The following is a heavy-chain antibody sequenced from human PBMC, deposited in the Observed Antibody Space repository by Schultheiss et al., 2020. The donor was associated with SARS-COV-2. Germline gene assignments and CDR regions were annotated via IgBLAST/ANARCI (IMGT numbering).Heavy chain of an antibody. Sequence: ASVKVSCKASGYTFTSYGISWVRQAPGQGLEWMGWISAYNGNTIYAQKFQGRVTMTTDTSTSTAYMELRSLRSDDTAVYYCARGPVRYFDVPALYHYYYGMDVWGQGTTVTVSS. D-gene: IGHD3-9*01. J-gene: IGHJ6*02. CDR2: ISAYNGNT. V-gene: IGHV1-18*01. CDR3: ARGPVRYFDVPALYHYYYGMDV. CDR1: GYTFTSYG.